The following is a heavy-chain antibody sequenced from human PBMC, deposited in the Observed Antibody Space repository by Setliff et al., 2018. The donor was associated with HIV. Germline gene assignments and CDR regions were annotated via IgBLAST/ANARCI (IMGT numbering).Heavy chain of an antibody. Sequence: ASVKVSCKASGYTFTNYAIHWVRQAPGQRLEWMGWINPVNGNTKYSQKFQGRVTITRDTSATTAYMELSSLRSEDTSICYCARGPIGGDDAFDIWGQGTMVTVSS. CDR1: GYTFTNYA. D-gene: IGHD2-21*02. J-gene: IGHJ3*02. CDR3: ARGPIGGDDAFDI. CDR2: INPVNGNT. V-gene: IGHV1-3*01.